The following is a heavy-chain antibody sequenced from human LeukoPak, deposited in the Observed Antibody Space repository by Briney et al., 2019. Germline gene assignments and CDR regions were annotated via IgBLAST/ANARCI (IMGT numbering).Heavy chain of an antibody. Sequence: PGGSLRLFCAASGFTVSSNYMSWVRQAPGKGLEWVSVIYSGGSTYYADSVKGRFTISRDNSKKTLYLQMNSLRAEDTAVYYCARVSYDSSGYYFDYWGQGTLVTVSS. CDR2: IYSGGST. CDR1: GFTVSSNY. J-gene: IGHJ4*02. D-gene: IGHD3-22*01. CDR3: ARVSYDSSGYYFDY. V-gene: IGHV3-53*01.